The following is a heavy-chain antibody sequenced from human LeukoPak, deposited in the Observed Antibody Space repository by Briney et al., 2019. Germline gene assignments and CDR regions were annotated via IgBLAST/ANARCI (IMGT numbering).Heavy chain of an antibody. D-gene: IGHD3-22*01. CDR1: GGSISSSSYY. Sequence: PSETLSLTCTVSGGSISSSSYYWGWIRQPPGKGLEWIGRIYYSGSTYYNPSLKSRVTISVDTSKNQFSLKLSSVTAADTAVYYCARHGNYDSSGYYSAFDYWGQGTLVTVSS. V-gene: IGHV4-39*01. CDR2: IYYSGST. J-gene: IGHJ4*02. CDR3: ARHGNYDSSGYYSAFDY.